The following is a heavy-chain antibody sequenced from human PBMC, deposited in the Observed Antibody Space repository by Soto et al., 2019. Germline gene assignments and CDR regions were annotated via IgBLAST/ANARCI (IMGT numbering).Heavy chain of an antibody. D-gene: IGHD2-2*01. J-gene: IGHJ6*03. CDR1: GFTISSYG. CDR3: AKARSRYCSSTSCSQQLMDV. CDR2: ISYDGSNK. Sequence: GGSLRLSCAASGFTISSYGMHWVRQAPGKGLEWVAVISYDGSNKYYADSVKGRFTISRDNSKNTLYLQMNSLRAEDTAVYYCAKARSRYCSSTSCSQQLMDVWGKGTTVTVSS. V-gene: IGHV3-30*18.